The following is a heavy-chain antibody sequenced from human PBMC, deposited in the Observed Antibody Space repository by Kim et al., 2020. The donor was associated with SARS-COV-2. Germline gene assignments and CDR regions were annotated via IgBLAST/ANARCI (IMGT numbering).Heavy chain of an antibody. D-gene: IGHD3-9*01. V-gene: IGHV4-59*08. J-gene: IGHJ4*02. CDR3: ARHYYDILTGYYPYYVDY. Sequence: KSRVTISGDTSKNQFSLKLSSVTAADTAVYYCARHYYDILTGYYPYYVDYWGQGTLVTVSS.